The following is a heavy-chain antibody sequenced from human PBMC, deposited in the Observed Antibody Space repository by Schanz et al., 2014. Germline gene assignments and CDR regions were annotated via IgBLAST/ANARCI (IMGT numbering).Heavy chain of an antibody. Sequence: EVHLLESGGGLVEPGGSLRLSCATSGFSLDIFAVSWVRQAPGKGLEWVSYIGNGGVTIYYADSVKGRFTMSRDNAKNSVFLQMNSLRADDTAVYYWARKMKLGVYGGKGHDSLDIWGQGTMVTVSS. CDR3: ARKMKLGVYGGKGHDSLDI. J-gene: IGHJ3*02. CDR1: GFSLDIFA. V-gene: IGHV3-48*01. CDR2: IGNGGVTI. D-gene: IGHD4-17*01.